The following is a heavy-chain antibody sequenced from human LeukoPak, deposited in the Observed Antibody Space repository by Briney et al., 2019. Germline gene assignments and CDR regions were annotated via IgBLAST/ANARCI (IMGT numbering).Heavy chain of an antibody. D-gene: IGHD2-15*01. CDR3: TRAWVAPHPFDY. V-gene: IGHV4-59*01. J-gene: IGHJ4*02. Sequence: SETLSLTCTVSGGSISSNYWTWIRQPPGKGLEWIGYIYNSGSTDYNPSLKSRVTISVDTSKNQFSLKLSSVTAADTAIYYCTRAWVAPHPFDYWGQGTLVTVSS. CDR2: IYNSGST. CDR1: GGSISSNY.